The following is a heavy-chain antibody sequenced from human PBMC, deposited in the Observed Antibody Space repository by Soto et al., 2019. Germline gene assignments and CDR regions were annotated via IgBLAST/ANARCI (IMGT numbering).Heavy chain of an antibody. Sequence: SETLSLTCSVSGASISSGDYYWSWIRQAPGKGLEWIGHIYYSGSTHYKASLKSRVTISVDTSKTQFSLNLTSVTAADTALYYCARSGYYSGSGSYYFGRDFDSWGQGTLVTVSS. V-gene: IGHV4-30-4*01. CDR2: IYYSGST. D-gene: IGHD3-10*01. CDR1: GASISSGDYY. CDR3: ARSGYYSGSGSYYFGRDFDS. J-gene: IGHJ4*02.